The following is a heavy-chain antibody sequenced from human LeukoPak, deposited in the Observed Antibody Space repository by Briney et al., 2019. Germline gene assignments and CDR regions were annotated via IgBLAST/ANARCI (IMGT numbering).Heavy chain of an antibody. CDR2: VSYRGST. V-gene: IGHV4-59*01. CDR1: GDSISSYY. CDR3: ARLRTYCTTTTCYESFDS. J-gene: IGHJ4*02. D-gene: IGHD2-2*01. Sequence: SETLSLTCTVSGDSISSYYWTWIRQPPGKTLEWIANVSYRGSTNYNPSLKSRVTISVGTSKNLFSLELSSVTAADTAVYYCARLRTYCTTTTCYESFDSWGQGTLVTVSS.